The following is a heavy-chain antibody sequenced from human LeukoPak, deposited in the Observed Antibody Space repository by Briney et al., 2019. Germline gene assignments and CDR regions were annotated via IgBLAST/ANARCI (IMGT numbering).Heavy chain of an antibody. CDR1: GYSISSGYY. Sequence: SETLSLTCTVSGYSISSGYYWGWIRQPPGKGLEWIGSIYHSGSTNYNPSLKSRVTISVDKSKNQFSLKLSSVTAADTAVYYCARAEAVAGYFDYWGQGTLVTVSS. V-gene: IGHV4-38-2*02. CDR2: IYHSGST. D-gene: IGHD6-19*01. J-gene: IGHJ4*02. CDR3: ARAEAVAGYFDY.